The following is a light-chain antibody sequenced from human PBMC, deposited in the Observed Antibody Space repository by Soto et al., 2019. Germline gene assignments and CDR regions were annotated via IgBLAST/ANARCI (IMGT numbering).Light chain of an antibody. J-gene: IGKJ5*01. CDR2: AAS. CDR1: QSISSY. CDR3: QQSYSTAIT. Sequence: DIQMTQSPSSLSASVGDRVTITCRASQSISSYLNWYQQKPGKAPKLLIYAASSLQSGVPSRFSGSGSGTDFTLTIISLQPEDFATYYCQQSYSTAITFGHGTRLEIK. V-gene: IGKV1-39*01.